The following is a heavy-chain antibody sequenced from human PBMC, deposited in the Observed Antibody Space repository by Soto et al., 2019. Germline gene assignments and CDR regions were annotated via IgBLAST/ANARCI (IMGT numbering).Heavy chain of an antibody. V-gene: IGHV3-23*01. CDR2: ISVSVGST. J-gene: IGHJ4*02. CDR3: PKRDVPHSTSNAYFYDH. D-gene: IGHD2-21*02. CDR1: GFPFAPST. Sequence: GGSLRLSCGVSGFPFAPSTMSWVRQAPGKGLEWVSTISVSVGSTYSADSVQGRFTVSSDISDNTLFLRMTSLTADDTAVYFCPKRDVPHSTSNAYFYDHWGRGVLVTVSS.